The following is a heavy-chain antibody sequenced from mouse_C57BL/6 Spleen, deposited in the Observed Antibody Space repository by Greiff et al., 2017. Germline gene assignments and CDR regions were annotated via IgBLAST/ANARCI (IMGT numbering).Heavy chain of an antibody. J-gene: IGHJ3*01. CDR2: IFPGSGST. V-gene: IGHV1-75*01. Sequence: VQLQQSGPELVKPGASVKISCKASGYTFTDYYINWVKQRPGQGLEWIGWIFPGSGSTSYNEKFKGKATLTVDNSSSTAYMLLSSLTSEDSAVYFCARRSDSYYGSSWLAYWGQGTLVTVSA. D-gene: IGHD1-1*01. CDR1: GYTFTDYY. CDR3: ARRSDSYYGSSWLAY.